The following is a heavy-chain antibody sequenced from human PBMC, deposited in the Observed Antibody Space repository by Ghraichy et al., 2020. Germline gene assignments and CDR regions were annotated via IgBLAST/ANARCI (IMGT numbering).Heavy chain of an antibody. J-gene: IGHJ4*02. CDR2: IYYSGST. D-gene: IGHD3-22*01. V-gene: IGHV4-39*01. Sequence: SETLSLTCTVSGGSISSYYWGWIRQPPGKGLEWIGSIYYSGSTYYNPSLKSRVTISVDTSKNQFSLKLSSVTAADTAVYYCARVVVAATRPYYYDSSGYLLDYWGQGTLVTVSS. CDR3: ARVVVAATRPYYYDSSGYLLDY. CDR1: GGSISSYY.